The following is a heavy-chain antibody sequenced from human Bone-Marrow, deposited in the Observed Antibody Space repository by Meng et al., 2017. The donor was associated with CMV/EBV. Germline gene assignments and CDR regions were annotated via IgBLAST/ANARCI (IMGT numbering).Heavy chain of an antibody. Sequence: SVKVSCKASGGTFSSYTISWVRQAPGQGLEWMGRIIPILCIANYAQKFQGRVTITADKSTSTAYMELSSLRSEDTAVYYCARVPQGAAAYYYYGMDVWGQGTTVTVSS. CDR2: IIPILCIA. CDR1: GGTFSSYT. V-gene: IGHV1-69*02. CDR3: ARVPQGAAAYYYYGMDV. J-gene: IGHJ6*02. D-gene: IGHD2-2*01.